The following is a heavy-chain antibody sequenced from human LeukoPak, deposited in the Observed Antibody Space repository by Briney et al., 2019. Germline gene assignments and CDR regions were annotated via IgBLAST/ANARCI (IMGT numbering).Heavy chain of an antibody. V-gene: IGHV4-4*02. D-gene: IGHD6-19*01. CDR1: GGSISSSNW. CDR3: ARDKGSGWAYFDY. CDR2: IYHSGST. Sequence: SGTLSLTCAVSGGSISSSNWWSWVRQPPGKGLEWIGEIYHSGSTNYNPSLKSRVTISVDKPKNQFSLKLSSVTAADTAVYYCARDKGSGWAYFDYWGQGTLVTVSS. J-gene: IGHJ4*02.